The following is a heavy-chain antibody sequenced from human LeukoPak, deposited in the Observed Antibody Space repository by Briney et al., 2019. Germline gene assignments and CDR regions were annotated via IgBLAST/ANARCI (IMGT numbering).Heavy chain of an antibody. CDR1: GYTFTSYG. CDR2: ISAYNGNT. Sequence: GASVKVSCKASGYTFTSYGISWVRQAPGQGREWMGWISAYNGNTNYAQKLQGRVTMTTDTSTSTAYMELRSLRSDDTAVYYCARGSLRYFDTLGFDYWGQGTLVTVSS. D-gene: IGHD3-9*01. V-gene: IGHV1-18*01. CDR3: ARGSLRYFDTLGFDY. J-gene: IGHJ4*02.